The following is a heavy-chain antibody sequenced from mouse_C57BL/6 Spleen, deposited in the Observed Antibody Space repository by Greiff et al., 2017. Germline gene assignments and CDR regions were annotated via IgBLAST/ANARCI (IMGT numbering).Heavy chain of an antibody. D-gene: IGHD1-1*01. CDR1: GYTFTSYW. CDR2: INPSNGGT. CDR3: ARGEKIYYYGSPYFDY. V-gene: IGHV1-53*01. Sequence: QVQLQQPGTELVKPGASVKLSCKASGYTFTSYWMHWVKQRPGQGLEWIGNINPSNGGTNYNEKFKSKATLTVDKSSSPAYIPLSNLTSEASVVYYCARGEKIYYYGSPYFDYWGQGTTLTGSS. J-gene: IGHJ2*01.